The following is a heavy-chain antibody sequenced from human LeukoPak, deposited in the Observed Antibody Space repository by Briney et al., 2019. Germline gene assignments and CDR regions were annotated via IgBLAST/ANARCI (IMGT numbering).Heavy chain of an antibody. CDR1: GGSISSSSYY. V-gene: IGHV4-39*01. CDR3: ARQTLLKRVFGPRGPDYFDY. D-gene: IGHD3/OR15-3a*01. J-gene: IGHJ4*02. Sequence: SETLSLTCTVSGGSISSSSYYWVWIRQPPGKGLEWIGSIYYSGSTYYNPYLKSRVTISVDTSKNQFSLKLSSVPAADTAVYYCARQTLLKRVFGPRGPDYFDYWGQGTLVPVSS. CDR2: IYYSGST.